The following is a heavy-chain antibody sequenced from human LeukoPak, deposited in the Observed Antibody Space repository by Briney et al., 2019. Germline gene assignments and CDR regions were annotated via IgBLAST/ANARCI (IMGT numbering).Heavy chain of an antibody. Sequence: GGSLRLSCAASGITVSKNYMTWVRQAPGKGLEWVAVIWYDGSNKYYADSVKGRFTISRDNSKDTLYLQMNSLRAEDTAVYYCAKDYGDYVAEYFQHWGQGTLVTVSS. CDR2: IWYDGSNK. D-gene: IGHD4-17*01. CDR3: AKDYGDYVAEYFQH. V-gene: IGHV3-33*06. CDR1: GITVSKNY. J-gene: IGHJ1*01.